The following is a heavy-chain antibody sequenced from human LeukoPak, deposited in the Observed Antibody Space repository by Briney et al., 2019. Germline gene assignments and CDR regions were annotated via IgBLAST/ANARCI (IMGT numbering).Heavy chain of an antibody. CDR2: IYYSGST. D-gene: IGHD3-22*01. J-gene: IGHJ4*02. CDR1: GGSISSGDYS. CDR3: ARVRRPRGSGTYYYDSSGYYWDY. V-gene: IGHV4-30-4*01. Sequence: PSQTLSLTCTVSGGSISSGDYSWSWIRQPPGKGLEWIGYIYYSGSTYYNPSLKSRVTISVDTSKNQFSLKLSSVTAADTAVYYCARVRRPRGSGTYYYDSSGYYWDYWGQGTLVTVSS.